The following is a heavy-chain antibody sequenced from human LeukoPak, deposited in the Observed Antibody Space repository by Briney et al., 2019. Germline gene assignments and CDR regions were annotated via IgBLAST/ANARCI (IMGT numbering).Heavy chain of an antibody. CDR1: GFTFSSYA. Sequence: PGGSLRLSCAASGFTFSSYAMSWVRQAPGEGLEWVSAISGSGGSTYYADSVKGRFTISRDNSKNTLYLQMNSLRAEDTAVYYCAIDSSSSTAGYWGQGTLVTVSS. V-gene: IGHV3-23*01. CDR3: AIDSSSSTAGY. J-gene: IGHJ4*02. D-gene: IGHD6-6*01. CDR2: ISGSGGST.